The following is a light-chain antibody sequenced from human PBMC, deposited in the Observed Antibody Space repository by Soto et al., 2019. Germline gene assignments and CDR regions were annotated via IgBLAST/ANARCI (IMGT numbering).Light chain of an antibody. CDR1: QSVSSN. Sequence: EKALTQSPVTLSLSPGERATLSCRASQSVSSNLAWYQQRPGQAPRLLIYGASTRASGVPDRFSGSGSGTEFILTISSLQAEDVAVYYCQQYYSSPPTFGQGTKVEIK. CDR3: QQYYSSPPT. CDR2: GAS. V-gene: IGKV3-15*01. J-gene: IGKJ1*01.